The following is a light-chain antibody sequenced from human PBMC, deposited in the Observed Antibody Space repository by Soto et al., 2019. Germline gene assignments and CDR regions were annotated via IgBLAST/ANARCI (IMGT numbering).Light chain of an antibody. CDR2: GSS. V-gene: IGKV3-15*01. J-gene: IGKJ4*01. CDR3: QHYNHWHLT. CDR1: QSIGTD. Sequence: DMVMTQSPDTLSLSPGERATLSCRASQSIGTDLAWYQLRPGQVPRLLIYGSSTRATGIPARFSGSGSGTDFTLTISSLQSEDCAVYSCQHYNHWHLTFGGGTKVEIK.